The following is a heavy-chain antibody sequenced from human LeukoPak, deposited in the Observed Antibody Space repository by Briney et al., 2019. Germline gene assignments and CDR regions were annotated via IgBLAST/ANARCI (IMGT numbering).Heavy chain of an antibody. CDR1: GDSISSGDYY. V-gene: IGHV4-61*08. D-gene: IGHD5-24*01. CDR3: ARHRRDGYNWDAFDI. CDR2: IYYSGST. J-gene: IGHJ3*02. Sequence: PSETLSLTCTVSGDSISSGDYYWSWIRQPPGKGLEWIGYIYYSGSTNYNPSLKSRVTISVDTSKNQFSLKLSSVTAADTAVYYCARHRRDGYNWDAFDIWGQGTMVTVSS.